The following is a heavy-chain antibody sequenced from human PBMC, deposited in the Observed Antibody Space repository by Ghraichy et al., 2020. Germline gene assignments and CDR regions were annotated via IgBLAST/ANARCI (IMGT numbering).Heavy chain of an antibody. D-gene: IGHD3-3*01. V-gene: IGHV3-33*01. J-gene: IGHJ6*02. CDR1: GFTFSSYG. Sequence: GGSLRLSCAASGFTFSSYGMHWVRQAPGKGLEWVAVIWYDGSNKYYADSVKGRFTISRDNSKNTLYLQMNSLRAEDTAVYYCARGCRYYDFWGGPLMDVWGQGTTVTVSS. CDR2: IWYDGSNK. CDR3: ARGCRYYDFWGGPLMDV.